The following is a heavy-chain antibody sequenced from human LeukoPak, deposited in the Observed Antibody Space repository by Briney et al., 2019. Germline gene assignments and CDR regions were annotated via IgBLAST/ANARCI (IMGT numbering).Heavy chain of an antibody. CDR1: GFIFSDYW. D-gene: IGHD3-10*01. Sequence: TGGSLRLSCAASGFIFSDYWMTWVRQAPGKGLEWVANMNRDGSEKHYVDSVKGRFTISRDNANNLLFLQMNNLRAEDTAVYYCARVDGSGSLVWGQGTLVTVSS. CDR3: ARVDGSGSLV. V-gene: IGHV3-7*01. J-gene: IGHJ4*02. CDR2: MNRDGSEK.